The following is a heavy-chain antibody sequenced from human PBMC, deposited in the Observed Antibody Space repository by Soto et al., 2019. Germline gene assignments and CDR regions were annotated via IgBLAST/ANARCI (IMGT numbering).Heavy chain of an antibody. V-gene: IGHV1-69*13. CDR2: IIPIFGTA. CDR1: GGTFSSYA. J-gene: IGHJ4*02. D-gene: IGHD3-22*01. Sequence: GASVKVSCKASGGTFSSYAISWVRQAPGQGLEWMGGIIPIFGTANYAQKFQGRVTITADESTSTAYMELSSLRSEDTAVYYCARDRYYDSSGLFAYWGQGTLVTVSS. CDR3: ARDRYYDSSGLFAY.